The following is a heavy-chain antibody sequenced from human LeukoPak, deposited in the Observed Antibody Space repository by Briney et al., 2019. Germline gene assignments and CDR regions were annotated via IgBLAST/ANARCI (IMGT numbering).Heavy chain of an antibody. J-gene: IGHJ4*02. CDR2: IIPIFGTA. CDR3: ARSVSTGVVAATFDY. Sequence: SVKVSCKASGGTFSSYAISWVRQAPGQGLEWMGWIIPIFGTANYAQKFQGRVTITADESTSTAYMELSSLRSEDTAVYYCARSVSTGVVAATFDYWGQGTLVTVSS. CDR1: GGTFSSYA. D-gene: IGHD2-15*01. V-gene: IGHV1-69*01.